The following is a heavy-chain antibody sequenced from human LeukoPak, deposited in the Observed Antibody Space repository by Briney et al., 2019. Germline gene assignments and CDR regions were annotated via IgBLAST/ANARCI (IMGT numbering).Heavy chain of an antibody. CDR1: GFTFSGYE. J-gene: IGHJ4*02. V-gene: IGHV3-48*03. D-gene: IGHD4-17*01. Sequence: GGSLRLSYAASGFTFSGYELHWVRQAPGKGLEWISYISTTGGTTYYADSVKGRFTISRDNAKNSLYLQMNSLRAEDTAVYYCARGGHLGDYPPDYWGQGALVTVSS. CDR3: ARGGHLGDYPPDY. CDR2: ISTTGGTT.